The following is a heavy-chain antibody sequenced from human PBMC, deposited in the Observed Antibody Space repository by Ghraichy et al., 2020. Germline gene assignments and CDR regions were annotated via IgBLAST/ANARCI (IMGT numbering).Heavy chain of an antibody. V-gene: IGHV1-2*04. Sequence: ASVKVSCKASGYTFTGYYMHWVRQAPGQGLEWMGWINPNSGGTNYAQKFQGWVTMTRDTSISTAYMELSRLRSDDTAVYYCARDLPVWSGGYGMDVWGQGTTVTVSS. CDR3: ARDLPVWSGGYGMDV. D-gene: IGHD3-10*02. CDR2: INPNSGGT. CDR1: GYTFTGYY. J-gene: IGHJ6*02.